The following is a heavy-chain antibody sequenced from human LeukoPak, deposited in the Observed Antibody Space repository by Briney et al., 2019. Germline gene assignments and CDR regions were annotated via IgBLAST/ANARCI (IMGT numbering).Heavy chain of an antibody. J-gene: IGHJ4*02. Sequence: GGSLRLSCAASGFTFGSYSMNWVRQAPGKGLEWISYISSGSRTIYYADSVKGRFTISRDNAKNSLYLQMNSLRAEDTAVYYCARQYYYDSSGYYYPHVEVDYWGQGTLVTVSS. CDR1: GFTFGSYS. V-gene: IGHV3-48*04. CDR3: ARQYYYDSSGYYYPHVEVDY. CDR2: ISSGSRTI. D-gene: IGHD3-22*01.